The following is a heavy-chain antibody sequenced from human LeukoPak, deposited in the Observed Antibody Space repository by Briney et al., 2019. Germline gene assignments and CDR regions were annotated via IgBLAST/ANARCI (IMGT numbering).Heavy chain of an antibody. CDR2: ISRSSSTI. V-gene: IGHV3-48*01. J-gene: IGHJ4*02. CDR3: ARDGQSEYQLLEYFDF. CDR1: GFTFSSYS. Sequence: GGSLRLSCAASGFTFSSYSMNWVRQAPGKGLEWVSYISRSSSTINYADSVKGRFTISRDNAKNSLSLQMNSLRAEDTAVYYCARDGQSEYQLLEYFDFWGQGTLVTVSS. D-gene: IGHD2-2*01.